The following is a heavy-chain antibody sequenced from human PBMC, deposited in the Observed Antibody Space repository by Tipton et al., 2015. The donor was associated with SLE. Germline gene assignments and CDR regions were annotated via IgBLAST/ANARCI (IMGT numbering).Heavy chain of an antibody. CDR2: IYHSGGT. V-gene: IGHV4-4*02. CDR1: GGSISSSNW. D-gene: IGHD6-6*01. Sequence: TLSLTCAVSGGSISSSNWWSWVRQPPGKGLEWIGEIYHSGGTNYNPSLKSRVTISVVKSKNQFSLKLSSVTAADTAVYYCARVWRQLANYFDYWGQGTLVTVSS. CDR3: ARVWRQLANYFDY. J-gene: IGHJ4*02.